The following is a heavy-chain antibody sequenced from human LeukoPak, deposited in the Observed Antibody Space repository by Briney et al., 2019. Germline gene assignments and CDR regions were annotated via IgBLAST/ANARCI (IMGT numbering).Heavy chain of an antibody. CDR1: GFTFSSYA. CDR2: ITSRSAFT. Sequence: GGSLRLSCAASGFTFSSYAMSWVRQAPGKGLEWISYITSRSAFTYFADSVKGRFTVSRDDAKKSVYLHLNSLRVDDTAVYYCVRNLTSAYWSPGGYYYYMDVWGKGTAVTVSS. J-gene: IGHJ6*03. CDR3: VRNLTSAYWSPGGYYYYMDV. V-gene: IGHV3-48*01. D-gene: IGHD3-16*01.